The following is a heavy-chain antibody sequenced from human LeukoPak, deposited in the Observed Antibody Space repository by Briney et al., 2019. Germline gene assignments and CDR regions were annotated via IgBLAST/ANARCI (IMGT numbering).Heavy chain of an antibody. CDR1: GFTFSSYW. V-gene: IGHV3-7*03. D-gene: IGHD2-2*01. CDR2: IKQDGSEK. J-gene: IGHJ4*02. Sequence: GGSLRLSCAASGFTFSSYWMSWVRQAPGKGLEWVANIKQDGSEKYYVDSVKGRFTISRDNAKNSLYLQMNSLRAEDTAVYYCARDQTPRVPAATGALDYWGQGTLVTVSS. CDR3: ARDQTPRVPAATGALDY.